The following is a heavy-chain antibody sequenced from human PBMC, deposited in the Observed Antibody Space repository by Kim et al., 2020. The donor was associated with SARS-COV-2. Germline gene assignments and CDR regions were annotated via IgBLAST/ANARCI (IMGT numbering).Heavy chain of an antibody. V-gene: IGHV3-33*06. D-gene: IGHD5-18*01. CDR3: AKDGRKDTAMVDY. CDR2: IWYDGSNK. J-gene: IGHJ4*02. Sequence: GGSLRLSCAASGFTFSSYAMHWVRQAPGKGLEWVAVIWYDGSNKYYADSVKGRFTISRDNSKNTLYLQMNSLRAEDTAVYYCAKDGRKDTAMVDYWGQGTLVTVSS. CDR1: GFTFSSYA.